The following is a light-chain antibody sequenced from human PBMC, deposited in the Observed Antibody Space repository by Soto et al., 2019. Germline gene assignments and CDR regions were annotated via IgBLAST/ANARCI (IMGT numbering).Light chain of an antibody. CDR1: QSVSSSY. CDR3: QQYGSSPST. J-gene: IGKJ5*01. Sequence: IVLKQSPGTLSLYKKERATLSCRVSQSVSSSYLAWYQQKPGQAPRLLIYGASSRATGIPDRFSGSGSGTDFTLTISRLEPEDFAVYYCQQYGSSPSTFGQGTRLEIK. V-gene: IGKV3-20*01. CDR2: GAS.